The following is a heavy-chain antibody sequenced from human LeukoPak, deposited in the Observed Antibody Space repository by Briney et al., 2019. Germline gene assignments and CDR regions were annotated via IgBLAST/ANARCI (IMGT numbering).Heavy chain of an antibody. Sequence: GGSLRLSCAASGLTFSSYWMSWVRQAPGKGLEWVSAISGSSGSTYYADSVKGRFTISRDNSKNTLYLQMNSLRAEDTAVYYCAKSQPSLRLSPIVILTGYYGGGAFDIWGQGTMVTVSS. D-gene: IGHD3-9*01. J-gene: IGHJ3*02. CDR2: ISGSSGST. CDR3: AKSQPSLRLSPIVILTGYYGGGAFDI. V-gene: IGHV3-23*01. CDR1: GLTFSSYW.